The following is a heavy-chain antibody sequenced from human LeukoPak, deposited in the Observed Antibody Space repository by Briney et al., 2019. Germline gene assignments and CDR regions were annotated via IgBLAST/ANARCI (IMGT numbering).Heavy chain of an antibody. J-gene: IGHJ4*02. D-gene: IGHD6-19*01. CDR3: ARGPDSSGWYYFDY. CDR1: RGTFSSYA. Sequence: VASVKASCKASRGTFSSYAISWVRQAPGQGLEWMGGIIPIFGTANYAQKFQGRVTITADKSTSTAYMELSSLRSEDTAVYYCARGPDSSGWYYFDYWGQGTLVTVSS. CDR2: IIPIFGTA. V-gene: IGHV1-69*06.